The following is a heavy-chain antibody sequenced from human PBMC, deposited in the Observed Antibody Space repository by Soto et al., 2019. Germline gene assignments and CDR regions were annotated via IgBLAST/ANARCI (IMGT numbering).Heavy chain of an antibody. D-gene: IGHD1-26*01. CDR2: ISGSGGST. Sequence: EVQLLESGGGLVQPGGSLRLSCAASGFTFSSYAMSWVRQAPGKGLEWVSAISGSGGSTNYADSVKGRFTLSRDNSKNTLYLQMNSLRAEDTAVYYCAKDGWELLRGFDPWGQGTLVTVSS. V-gene: IGHV3-23*01. J-gene: IGHJ5*02. CDR3: AKDGWELLRGFDP. CDR1: GFTFSSYA.